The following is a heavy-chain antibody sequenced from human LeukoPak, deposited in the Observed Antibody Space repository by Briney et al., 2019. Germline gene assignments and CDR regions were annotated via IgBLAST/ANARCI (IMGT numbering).Heavy chain of an antibody. CDR3: ARRNDFDI. CDR1: GGSITGFH. V-gene: IGHV4-4*08. Sequence: SETLSLTCTVSGGSITGFHWSWIRQPPGKGLEWIGYIYSNEATEYRPSLRSRVTITADTSKNQFSLKLASVTAADTAIYYCARRNDFDIWGQGTMVTVSS. CDR2: IYSNEAT. J-gene: IGHJ3*02.